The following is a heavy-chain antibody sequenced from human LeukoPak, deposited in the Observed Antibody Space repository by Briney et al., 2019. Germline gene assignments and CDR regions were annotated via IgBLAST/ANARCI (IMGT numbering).Heavy chain of an antibody. CDR2: IYHSGST. J-gene: IGHJ4*02. CDR3: ARAGRDSGTYYTFFDY. D-gene: IGHD3-10*01. CDR1: GYSISSGYY. V-gene: IGHV4-38-2*02. Sequence: SETLSLTCTVSGYSISSGYYWGWIRQPPGKGLEWIGSIYHSGSTYYNPSLKSRVTISVDTSKNQFSLKLSSVTAADTAVYYCARAGRDSGTYYTFFDYWGQGTLVTVSS.